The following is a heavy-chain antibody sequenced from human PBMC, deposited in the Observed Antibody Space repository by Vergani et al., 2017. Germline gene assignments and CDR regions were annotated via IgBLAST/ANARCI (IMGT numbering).Heavy chain of an antibody. V-gene: IGHV3-48*01. CDR3: ARSDSSGYYYYYYYMDV. CDR2: ISSRSSTI. CDR1: GFTFSSYS. Sequence: EVQLVESGGGLVQPGGSLRLSCAASGFTFSSYSMNWVRQAPGKGLEWVSYISSRSSTIYYADSVKGRFTISRDNAKNSLYLQMNSLRAEDTALYYCARSDSSGYYYYYYYMDVWGKGTTVTVSS. D-gene: IGHD3-22*01. J-gene: IGHJ6*03.